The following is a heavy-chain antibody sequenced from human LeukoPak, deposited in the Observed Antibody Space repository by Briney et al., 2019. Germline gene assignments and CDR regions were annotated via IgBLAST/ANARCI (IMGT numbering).Heavy chain of an antibody. CDR2: INPSGGST. V-gene: IGHV1-46*01. CDR3: ARDRAAAYTAMVAYYGMDV. CDR1: GYTFTGYY. Sequence: ASVKVSCKASGYTFTGYYMHWVRQAPGQGLEWMGIINPSGGSTSYAQKFQGRVTMTRDTSTSTVYMELSSLRSEDTAVYYCARDRAAAYTAMVAYYGMDVWGQGTTVTVSS. D-gene: IGHD5-18*01. J-gene: IGHJ6*02.